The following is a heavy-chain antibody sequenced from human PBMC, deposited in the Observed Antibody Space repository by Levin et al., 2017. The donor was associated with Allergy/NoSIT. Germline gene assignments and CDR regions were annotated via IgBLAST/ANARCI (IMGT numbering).Heavy chain of an antibody. Sequence: PSETLSLTCGVFGGSLGTYYWSWIRQSPGKGLEWIGEINQSGSTNYNPSLKSRVSISVDTSKKQFPLKMSSMTAADATVFYCAGGSGSDGDNWFDPWGQGTLVTVSS. CDR2: INQSGST. D-gene: IGHD5-12*01. V-gene: IGHV4-34*01. CDR1: GGSLGTYY. J-gene: IGHJ5*02. CDR3: AGGSGSDGDNWFDP.